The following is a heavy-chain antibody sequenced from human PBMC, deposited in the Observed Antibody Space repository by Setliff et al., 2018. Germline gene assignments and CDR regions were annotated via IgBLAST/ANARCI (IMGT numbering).Heavy chain of an antibody. CDR3: AVDHVTNIAESGYGYTRIDP. J-gene: IGHJ5*02. Sequence: SETLSLTCTVSGGSISSYYWSWIRQPPGKGLEWIGYIYHSGSTYYNPSLKSRVTISVDTSKNQFSLNLTSVTAADTAVYYCAVDHVTNIAESGYGYTRIDPWGQGIPVTVSS. V-gene: IGHV4-59*04. CDR2: IYHSGST. D-gene: IGHD6-19*01. CDR1: GGSISSYY.